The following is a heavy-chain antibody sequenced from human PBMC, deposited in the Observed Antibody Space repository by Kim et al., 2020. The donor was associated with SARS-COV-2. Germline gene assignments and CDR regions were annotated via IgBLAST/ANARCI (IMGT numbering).Heavy chain of an antibody. V-gene: IGHV1-46*01. Sequence: ASVKVSCKASGYTFTTYYMHWVRQAPGQGLEWMGIINPSGGSTTYAQKFQGRVTMTRDTSTSTVYMDLSSLRSEDTAVYYCARETGGNPSKYFDYWGQGTLVTVSS. J-gene: IGHJ4*02. CDR2: INPSGGST. D-gene: IGHD2-15*01. CDR3: ARETGGNPSKYFDY. CDR1: GYTFTTYY.